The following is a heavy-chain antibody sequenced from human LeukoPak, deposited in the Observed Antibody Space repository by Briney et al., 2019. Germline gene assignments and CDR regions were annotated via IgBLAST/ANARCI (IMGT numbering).Heavy chain of an antibody. J-gene: IGHJ4*02. V-gene: IGHV5-51*01. CDR3: ARLGAAAGIDY. CDR2: IYPGDSET. CDR1: GYRLTSYW. D-gene: IGHD6-13*01. Sequence: GESLKTSCKGFGYRLTSYWIVWVRQMPGKGLEWMGIIYPGDSETRYSPSFQGQVTISADKSISTAYLQWSSLKASDTAMYYCARLGAAAGIDYWGQGTLVTVSS.